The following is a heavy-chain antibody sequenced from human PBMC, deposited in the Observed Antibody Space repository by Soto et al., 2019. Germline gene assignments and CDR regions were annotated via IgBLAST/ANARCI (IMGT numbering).Heavy chain of an antibody. CDR2: IIPIFGTA. V-gene: IGHV1-69*13. CDR3: ARDRITIFGPHYYYYGMDV. J-gene: IGHJ6*02. D-gene: IGHD3-3*01. CDR1: GGTFSSYA. Sequence: SVKVSCKASGGTFSSYAISWVRQAPGQGLEWMGGIIPIFGTANYAQKFQGRVTITADESTSTAYMELSSLRSEDTAVYYCARDRITIFGPHYYYYGMDVSGQGTTVTVSS.